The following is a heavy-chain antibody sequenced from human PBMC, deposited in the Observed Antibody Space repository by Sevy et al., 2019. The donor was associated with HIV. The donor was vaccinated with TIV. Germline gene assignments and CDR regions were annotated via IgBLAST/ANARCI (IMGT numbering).Heavy chain of an antibody. CDR2: IYDSGST. D-gene: IGHD2-2*01. J-gene: IGHJ6*02. CDR3: ARLGSVVVVPAAMKEGELDV. CDR1: GGSISSSSYY. V-gene: IGHV4-39*01. Sequence: SETLSLTCTVSGGSISSSSYYWGWIRQAPGKGLEWIGSIYDSGSTYYNPSLKSRVTISVDTSKNQFSLKLSSVTAADTAVYYCARLGSVVVVPAAMKEGELDVWGQGTTVTVSS.